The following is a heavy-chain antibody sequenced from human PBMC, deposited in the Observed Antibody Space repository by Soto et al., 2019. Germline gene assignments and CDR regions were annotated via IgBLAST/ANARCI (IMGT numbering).Heavy chain of an antibody. J-gene: IGHJ4*02. CDR1: GGSISGYY. V-gene: IGHV4-59*01. CDR2: VYSKGNT. D-gene: IGHD6-25*01. CDR3: ARDLRRVLDY. Sequence: SETLSLTCTVSGGSISGYYWSWIRQPPGKALEWIGYVYSKGNTNYNPSLKSRVTISVDTSKNQFSLKLSSVTAADTAVYYCARDLRRVLDYWGQGILVTVSS.